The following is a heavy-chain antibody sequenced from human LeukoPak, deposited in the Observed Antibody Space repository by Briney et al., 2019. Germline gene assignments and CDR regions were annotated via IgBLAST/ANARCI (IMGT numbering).Heavy chain of an antibody. V-gene: IGHV4-39*01. CDR1: GGSISSSSYY. J-gene: IGHJ4*02. CDR3: AGRKTDTVFRFLEWLPYSFDY. D-gene: IGHD3-3*01. Sequence: PSETLSLTCTVSGGSISSSSYYWGWIRQPPGKGLEWIGSISYSGSTYYNPSLKSRVTISIDTSKNQFSLKLSSVTAADTAVYYCAGRKTDTVFRFLEWLPYSFDYWGQGTLVTVSS. CDR2: ISYSGST.